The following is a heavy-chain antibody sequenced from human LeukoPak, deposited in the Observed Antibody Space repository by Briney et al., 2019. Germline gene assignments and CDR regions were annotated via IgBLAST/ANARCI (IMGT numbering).Heavy chain of an antibody. CDR3: ARDHLYAFDI. CDR2: IGGSGSAT. CDR1: GFTFSDYS. V-gene: IGHV3-48*01. J-gene: IGHJ3*02. Sequence: GGSLRLSCAASGFTFSDYSMNWVRQAPGKGLEWASFIGGSGSATYYADSVKGRFTISRDNAKNSLFLQMNSLRAEDTAVYYCARDHLYAFDIWGQGTMVTVSS.